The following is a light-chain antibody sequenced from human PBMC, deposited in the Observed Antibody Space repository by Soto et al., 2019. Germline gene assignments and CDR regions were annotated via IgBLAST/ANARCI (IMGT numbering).Light chain of an antibody. CDR3: QQYGATPWT. CDR1: QSIYRNF. V-gene: IGKV3-20*01. J-gene: IGKJ1*01. Sequence: EIVLTQSPGTLSLSPGERATLSCRASQSIYRNFVAWYQQRPGQAPRLLISGASTRSTGIPDRFTGSVSGTAFTLTISRLEPEDFAVYYCQQYGATPWTFAQGTKVEIK. CDR2: GAS.